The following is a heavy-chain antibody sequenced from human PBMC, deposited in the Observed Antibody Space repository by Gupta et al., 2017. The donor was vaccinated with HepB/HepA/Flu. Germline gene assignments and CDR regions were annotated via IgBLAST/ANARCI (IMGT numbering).Heavy chain of an antibody. CDR3: ARGDSGSGSFYFDY. CDR2: INPVSGKT. V-gene: IGHV1-8*02. Sequence: QVQLVQSGAEVKKPGASLRISCKISGYVFSSYDINWVRQAPGQGLEFLGWINPVSGKTDFTQRFQGRVSLTTKNSISTAYLELSSLTSEDTAIYYCARGDSGSGSFYFDYWGQGSLVTVSS. CDR1: GYVFSSYD. D-gene: IGHD3-10*01. J-gene: IGHJ4*02.